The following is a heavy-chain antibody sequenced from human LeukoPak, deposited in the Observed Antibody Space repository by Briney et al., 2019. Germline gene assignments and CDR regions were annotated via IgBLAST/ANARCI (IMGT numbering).Heavy chain of an antibody. CDR3: PRRWEPPYDAFDI. J-gene: IGHJ3*02. CDR2: IYSGGST. V-gene: IGHV3-53*01. D-gene: IGHD1-26*01. CDR1: GFTVSSNY. Sequence: GGSLRLSCAASGFTVSSNYMSWVRQAPGKGLEWVSVIYSGGSTYYADSVKGRFTISRDNSKKTLYLQMNSLRAEDTAVYYCPRRWEPPYDAFDIWGQGTMVTVSS.